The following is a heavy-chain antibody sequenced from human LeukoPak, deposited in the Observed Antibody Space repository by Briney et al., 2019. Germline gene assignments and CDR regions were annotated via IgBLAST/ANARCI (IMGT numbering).Heavy chain of an antibody. Sequence: SVKVSCKASGGTFSSYAISWVRQAPGQGLEWMGGIIPIFGTANYAQKFQGRVTITTDESTSTAYMELSSLRPEDTAVYYCARGKNYSNYVGYYYYMDVWGKGTTVTVSS. CDR3: ARGKNYSNYVGYYYYMDV. CDR2: IIPIFGTA. D-gene: IGHD4-11*01. V-gene: IGHV1-69*05. J-gene: IGHJ6*03. CDR1: GGTFSSYA.